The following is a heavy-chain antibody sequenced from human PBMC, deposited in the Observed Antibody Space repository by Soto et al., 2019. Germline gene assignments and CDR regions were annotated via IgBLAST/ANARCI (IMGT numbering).Heavy chain of an antibody. CDR2: IWSAGTKK. CDR1: GFVYSNYA. Sequence: VQLVESGGGVVQPGRSLRLSCAASGFVYSNYAMHWVRLSPGKGLEWVALIWSAGTKKYYMDSVKGRFIISRDNSLKTLHLQMDSLRAEDAAVYFCVRGIPSQYTSDWLYWYFDLWGRGTQVTVSA. D-gene: IGHD6-25*01. J-gene: IGHJ2*01. V-gene: IGHV3-33*01. CDR3: VRGIPSQYTSDWLYWYFDL.